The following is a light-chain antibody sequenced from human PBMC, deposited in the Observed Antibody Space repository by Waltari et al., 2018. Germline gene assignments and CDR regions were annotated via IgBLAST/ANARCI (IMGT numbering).Light chain of an antibody. J-gene: IGLJ2*01. Sequence: QSTLTQPASVSGSPGHSVTISCTGTTGDVGGYTSVYWYQQYPGKVPKLIIHDVDERPSGVSNRFFGSKSDNTASLTISGLQAEDEADYYCCSYAGSNTLVFGGGTKLTVL. CDR1: TGDVGGYTS. V-gene: IGLV2-23*02. CDR2: DVD. CDR3: CSYAGSNTLV.